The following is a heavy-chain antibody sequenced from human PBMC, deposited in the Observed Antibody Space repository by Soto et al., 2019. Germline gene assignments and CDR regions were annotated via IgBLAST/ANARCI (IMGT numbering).Heavy chain of an antibody. CDR3: ARDYYYDSRGYPGAYYYGMDV. Sequence: SETLSLTCTVSGGSISSYYWSWIRQPPGKGLEWIGYIYYSGRTNYNPSLKSRVTISGDTSKNQLSLKLSSVTAADTAVYYCARDYYYDSRGYPGAYYYGMDVWGQGTKVTVSS. V-gene: IGHV4-59*01. D-gene: IGHD3-22*01. CDR2: IYYSGRT. CDR1: GGSISSYY. J-gene: IGHJ6*02.